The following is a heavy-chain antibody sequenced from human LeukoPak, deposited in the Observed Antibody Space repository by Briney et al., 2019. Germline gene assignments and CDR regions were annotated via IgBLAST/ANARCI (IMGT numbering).Heavy chain of an antibody. CDR1: GGSISSYY. Sequence: SETLSLTCTVSGGSISSYYWSWIRQPAGKGLEWIGRIYTRGSTNYNPSLKSRVTMSADMSKNQFSLRLSSVTAADAAVYYCAGEGHYYDSTGYYYGGEDYWGQGTLVTISS. V-gene: IGHV4-4*07. D-gene: IGHD3-22*01. CDR3: AGEGHYYDSTGYYYGGEDY. CDR2: IYTRGST. J-gene: IGHJ4*02.